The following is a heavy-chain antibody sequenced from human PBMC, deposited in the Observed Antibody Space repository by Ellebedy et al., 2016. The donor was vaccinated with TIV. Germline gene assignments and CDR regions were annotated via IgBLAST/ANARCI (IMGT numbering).Heavy chain of an antibody. CDR3: ARAAHRGYSYGYDY. J-gene: IGHJ4*02. CDR2: IYHSGIT. Sequence: MPSETLSLTCAVSGGSISSSNWWRWVRQPPGKGLEWIGEIYHSGITNYNPSLKSRVTISVDKSKNQFSLKLSSVTATDTAVYYCARAAHRGYSYGYDYWGQGTLVTVSS. V-gene: IGHV4-4*02. CDR1: GGSISSSNW. D-gene: IGHD5-18*01.